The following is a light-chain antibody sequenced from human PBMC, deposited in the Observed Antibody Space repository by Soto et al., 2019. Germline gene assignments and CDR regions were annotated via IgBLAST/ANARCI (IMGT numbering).Light chain of an antibody. Sequence: SVLPQPASVSGSPGQSITISCTGTSSDVGGYNYVSWYQQHPGKAPKLMIYDVSNRPSGVSNRFSGSKSGNTASLTISGLQAEDEADYYCSSYTSSSTPLVFGTGTRSPS. V-gene: IGLV2-14*01. CDR1: SSDVGGYNY. CDR3: SSYTSSSTPLV. CDR2: DVS. J-gene: IGLJ1*01.